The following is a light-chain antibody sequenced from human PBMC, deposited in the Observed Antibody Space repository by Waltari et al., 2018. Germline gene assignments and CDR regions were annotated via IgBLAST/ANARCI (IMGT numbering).Light chain of an antibody. CDR3: CSYAGSKFYV. CDR2: EVS. Sequence: QSALTPPASVSGSPGQSLTISCTGPSSDVGSYNLVSWYQQHPGKGPKLMIYEVSKRPSGVSNRFSGSKSGNTASLTISGLQAEDEAEYYCCSYAGSKFYVFGTGTKVTVL. CDR1: SSDVGSYNL. J-gene: IGLJ1*01. V-gene: IGLV2-23*02.